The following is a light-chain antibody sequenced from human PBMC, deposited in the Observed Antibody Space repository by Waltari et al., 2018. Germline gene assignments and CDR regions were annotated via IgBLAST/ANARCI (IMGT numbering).Light chain of an antibody. Sequence: EILMTQSPPTLSVSPGERDTTSCRASQSISRNLAWYQQKPGQAPRPLIYGASTRATGIPARFSGSGSGTEFTLTISSLQSEDFAVYYCQQYNNWQTFGQGTKLEIK. CDR1: QSISRN. CDR2: GAS. V-gene: IGKV3-15*01. J-gene: IGKJ2*01. CDR3: QQYNNWQT.